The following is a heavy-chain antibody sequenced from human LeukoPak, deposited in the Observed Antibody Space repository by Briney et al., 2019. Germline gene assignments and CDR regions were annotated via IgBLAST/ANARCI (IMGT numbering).Heavy chain of an antibody. Sequence: TGGSLRLSRAASGFTFSSYAMHWVRQAPGKGLEWVAVISYDGSNKYYADSVKGRFTISRDNSKNTLYLQMNSLRAEDTAVYYCARPIAVAAVFDYWGQETLVTVSS. CDR3: ARPIAVAAVFDY. CDR2: ISYDGSNK. CDR1: GFTFSSYA. V-gene: IGHV3-30*01. D-gene: IGHD6-19*01. J-gene: IGHJ4*02.